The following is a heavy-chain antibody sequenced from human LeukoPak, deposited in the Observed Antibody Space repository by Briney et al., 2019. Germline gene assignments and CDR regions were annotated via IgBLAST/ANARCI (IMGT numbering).Heavy chain of an antibody. CDR1: GGTFSSYA. CDR2: IIPIFGTA. CDR3: ARPHLGQQLNAFDI. J-gene: IGHJ3*02. D-gene: IGHD6-13*01. Sequence: ASVKVSCKASGGTFSSYAISWVRQAPGQGLEWMGGIIPIFGTANYAQKFQGRVTITADESTSTAYMELSSLRSEDTAVYYCARPHLGQQLNAFDIWGQGTMVTVSS. V-gene: IGHV1-69*13.